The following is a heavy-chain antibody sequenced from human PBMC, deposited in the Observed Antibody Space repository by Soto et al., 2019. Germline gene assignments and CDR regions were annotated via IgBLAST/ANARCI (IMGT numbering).Heavy chain of an antibody. Sequence: GGSLRLSCAASGFTFSSYSMNWVRQAPGKGLEWVSYISSSSSTIYYADSVKGRFTISRDNAKNSLYLQMNSLRAEDTAVHYCARAKYCTNGVCYNAFDIWGQGTMVTVSS. D-gene: IGHD2-8*01. J-gene: IGHJ3*02. CDR2: ISSSSSTI. V-gene: IGHV3-48*01. CDR1: GFTFSSYS. CDR3: ARAKYCTNGVCYNAFDI.